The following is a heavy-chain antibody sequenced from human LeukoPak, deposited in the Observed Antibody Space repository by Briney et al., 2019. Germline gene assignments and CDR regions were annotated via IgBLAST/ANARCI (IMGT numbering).Heavy chain of an antibody. Sequence: GGSLRLSCAASGFTFSSYWMPWVRQAPGKGLEWVANIKQDGSEKYYVDSVKGRFSISRDNARNSLHLQMNSLRAEDTAVYYCARDCGILRIDCSDALDIWGQGTMVTVSS. J-gene: IGHJ3*02. CDR1: GFTFSSYW. V-gene: IGHV3-7*03. D-gene: IGHD2-21*01. CDR2: IKQDGSEK. CDR3: ARDCGILRIDCSDALDI.